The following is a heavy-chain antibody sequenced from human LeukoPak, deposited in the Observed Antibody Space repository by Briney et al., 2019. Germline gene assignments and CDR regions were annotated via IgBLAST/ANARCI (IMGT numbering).Heavy chain of an antibody. CDR2: INHSGST. J-gene: IGHJ6*03. Sequence: SETLSLTCAVYGGSFSGYYWSWIRQPPGKGLERIGEINHSGSTNYNPSLKSRVTISVDTSKNQFSLKLSSVTAADTAVYYCARITYYDFWSGYYRYYYYMDVWGKGTTVTVSS. CDR3: ARITYYDFWSGYYRYYYYMDV. V-gene: IGHV4-34*01. D-gene: IGHD3-3*01. CDR1: GGSFSGYY.